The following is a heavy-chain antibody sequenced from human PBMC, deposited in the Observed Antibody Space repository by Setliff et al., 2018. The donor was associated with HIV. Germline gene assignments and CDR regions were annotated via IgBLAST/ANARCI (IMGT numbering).Heavy chain of an antibody. D-gene: IGHD2-15*01. CDR3: ATRTGVAASARDLDY. V-gene: IGHV1-69-2*01. CDR1: GYTFTDYY. CDR2: VDPEDGET. Sequence: ASVKVSCKASGYTFTDYYMHWVQQAPGKGLEWMGRVDPEDGETIHAEKFQGRVTITTETSTDTAYMELISLRSEDTAVYYCATRTGVAASARDLDYWGHGTLVTVSS. J-gene: IGHJ4*01.